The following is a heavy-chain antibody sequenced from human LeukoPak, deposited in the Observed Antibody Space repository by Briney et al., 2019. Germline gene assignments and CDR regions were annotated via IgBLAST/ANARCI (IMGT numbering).Heavy chain of an antibody. CDR1: GGSFSGYY. Sequence: SETLSLTCAVYGGSFSGYYWSWIRQPPGKGLEWIGEINHSGSTNYNPSLKSRVTISVDTSKNQFSLKLSSVTAADTAVYYCARGRLGAAGDYFDYWGQGTLVTVSS. D-gene: IGHD6-13*01. V-gene: IGHV4-34*01. CDR3: ARGRLGAAGDYFDY. J-gene: IGHJ4*02. CDR2: INHSGST.